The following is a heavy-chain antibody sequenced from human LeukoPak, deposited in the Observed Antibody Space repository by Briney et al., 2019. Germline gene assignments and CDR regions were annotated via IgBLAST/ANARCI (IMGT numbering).Heavy chain of an antibody. CDR1: GGSISSSSYY. V-gene: IGHV4-39*01. CDR3: ARQGQQAVAXRYYFDY. Sequence: SETLSLTCTVSGGSISSSSYYWGWIRQPPGKGLEWIGSIYYSGSTYYNPSLKSRVTISVDTSKNQFSLKLSSVTAADTAVYYCARQGQQAVAXRYYFDYWGQGTLVTVSS. D-gene: IGHD6-19*01. CDR2: IYYSGST. J-gene: IGHJ4*02.